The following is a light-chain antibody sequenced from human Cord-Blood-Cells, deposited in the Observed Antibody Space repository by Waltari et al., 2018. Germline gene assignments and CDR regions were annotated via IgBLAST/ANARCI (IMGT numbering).Light chain of an antibody. V-gene: IGKV4-1*01. J-gene: IGKJ2*01. CDR3: QQYYSTPYT. Sequence: DIVMTQSPDSLAVSLGERATINCKSSQSVLYSSNNKNYLAWYQQKPGQPPKLLIYWVSTRESGVPDRFSGSGSGTDFTPTISSLQAEDVAVYYCQQYYSTPYTFGQGTKLEIK. CDR1: QSVLYSSNNKNY. CDR2: WVS.